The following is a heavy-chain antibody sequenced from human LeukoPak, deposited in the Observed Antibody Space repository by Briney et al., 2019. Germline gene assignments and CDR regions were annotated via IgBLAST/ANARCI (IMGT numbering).Heavy chain of an antibody. CDR2: INPNSGGT. Sequence: ASVKVSCKASGYTFTGYYMHWVRQAPGQGLEWMGWINPNSGGTNYAQKFQGRVTMTRDTSISTAYMELSRLRSDDTAVYYCAREPTPSNYYGSSGYYYYYYGMDVWGQGTTVTVSS. J-gene: IGHJ6*02. CDR1: GYTFTGYY. V-gene: IGHV1-2*02. CDR3: AREPTPSNYYGSSGYYYYYYGMDV. D-gene: IGHD3-22*01.